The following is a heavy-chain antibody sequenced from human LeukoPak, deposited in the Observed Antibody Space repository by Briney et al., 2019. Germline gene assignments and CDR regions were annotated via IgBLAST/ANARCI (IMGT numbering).Heavy chain of an antibody. J-gene: IGHJ3*02. D-gene: IGHD3-22*01. Sequence: PGGSLRLSCAASGFTFSSYWMSWVRQAPGKGLEWVANIKQDGSETYYVDSVKGRFTISRDNAKNSLYLQMNSLRAEDMAVYYCARESYYYDSSGYYLGGNDAFDIWGQGTMVTVSS. CDR1: GFTFSSYW. CDR2: IKQDGSET. CDR3: ARESYYYDSSGYYLGGNDAFDI. V-gene: IGHV3-7*01.